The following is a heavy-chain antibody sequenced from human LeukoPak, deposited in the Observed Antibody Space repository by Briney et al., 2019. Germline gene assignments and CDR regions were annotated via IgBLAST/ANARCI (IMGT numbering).Heavy chain of an antibody. CDR3: ARRTRAFDI. CDR2: IIPILGIA. J-gene: IGHJ3*02. CDR1: GYTFTSYD. Sequence: GASVKVSCKASGYTFTSYDINWVRQAPGQGLEWMGRIIPILGIANYAQKFQGRVTITADKSTSTAYMELSSLRSEDTAVYYCARRTRAFDIWGQGTMVTVSS. D-gene: IGHD2-2*01. V-gene: IGHV1-69*04.